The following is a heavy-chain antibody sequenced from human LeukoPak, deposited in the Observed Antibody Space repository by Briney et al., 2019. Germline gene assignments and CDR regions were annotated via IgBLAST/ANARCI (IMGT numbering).Heavy chain of an antibody. V-gene: IGHV3-30*02. CDR3: AKGPYYDSSGYYYY. CDR1: GFTFSSYG. J-gene: IGHJ4*02. D-gene: IGHD3-22*01. Sequence: GGSLRLSCAASGFTFSSYGMHWVRQAPGKGLEWVAFIRYGGSNKYYADSVKGRFTISRDNSKNTLYLQMNSLRAEDTAVYYCAKGPYYDSSGYYYYWGQGTLVTVSS. CDR2: IRYGGSNK.